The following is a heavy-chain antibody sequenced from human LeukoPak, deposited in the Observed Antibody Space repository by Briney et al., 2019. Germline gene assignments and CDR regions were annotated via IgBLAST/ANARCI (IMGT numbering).Heavy chain of an antibody. D-gene: IGHD3-9*01. CDR3: ARGDDILTGYCIDY. J-gene: IGHJ4*02. CDR2: ISSSSSYI. Sequence: GGSLRLSCEAPGFTFSSYSMNWVRQAPGKGLEWVSSISSSSSYIYYADSVKGRFTISRDNAKNSLYLQMNSLRAEDTAVYYCARGDDILTGYCIDYWGQGTLVTVSS. CDR1: GFTFSSYS. V-gene: IGHV3-21*01.